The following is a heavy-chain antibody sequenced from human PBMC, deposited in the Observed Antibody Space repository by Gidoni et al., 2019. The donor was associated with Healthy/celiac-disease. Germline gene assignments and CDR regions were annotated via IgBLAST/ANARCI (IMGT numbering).Heavy chain of an antibody. J-gene: IGHJ4*02. CDR3: TKTRYYDFWSGYYDYFDY. CDR2: ISWNSGSI. CDR1: GFPLDDYA. V-gene: IGHV3-9*01. D-gene: IGHD3-3*01. Sequence: EVQLVESGGGLVQPGSFLRLFCAAPGFPLDDYAMHRVRQAPGKGLECVSGISWNSGSISYADSVKGRFTISRDNAKNSLYLQMNSLRAEDTTLYYCTKTRYYDFWSGYYDYFDYWGQGTLVTVSS.